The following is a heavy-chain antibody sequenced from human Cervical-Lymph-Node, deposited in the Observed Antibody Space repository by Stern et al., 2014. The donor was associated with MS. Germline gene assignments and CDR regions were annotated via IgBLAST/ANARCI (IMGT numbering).Heavy chain of an antibody. Sequence: EVQLVESGGGLVKPGGSLRLSCAASGFTFSNYGMNWVRQAPGKGLERVSFIGSSSSSVYYADSVKGRFSISRDNAKNSLFLQMNSLRVEDTAVYYCATGGYYDGTGYPALDWGQGTLVTVAS. V-gene: IGHV3-21*01. CDR2: IGSSSSSV. D-gene: IGHD3-3*01. CDR1: GFTFSNYG. J-gene: IGHJ4*02. CDR3: ATGGYYDGTGYPALD.